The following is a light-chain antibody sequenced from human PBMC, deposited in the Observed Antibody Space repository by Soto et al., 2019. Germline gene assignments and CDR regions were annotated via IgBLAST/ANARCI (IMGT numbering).Light chain of an antibody. CDR1: QSVRNNY. V-gene: IGKV3-20*01. CDR3: QQYGNLPRT. J-gene: IGKJ1*01. Sequence: EVVLTPSPGTLSLSPGEGATLSCRASQSVRNNYLARYQHKSGQAPRLLIYGASSRATGVPDRFRGSGSGTDFTLTIARLEPEDFAVYYCQQYGNLPRTFGQGTKVDI. CDR2: GAS.